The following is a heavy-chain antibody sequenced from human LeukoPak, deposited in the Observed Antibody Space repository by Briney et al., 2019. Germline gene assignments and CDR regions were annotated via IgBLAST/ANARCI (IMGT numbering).Heavy chain of an antibody. CDR2: ISSSSSYI. D-gene: IGHD6-13*01. V-gene: IGHV3-21*04. CDR3: ARAGEYSSSWLFYYYGMDV. CDR1: GFTFSSYS. Sequence: GGSLRLSCAASGFTFSSYSMNWVRQAPGKGLEWVSSISSSSSYIYYADSVKGRFTISRDSSKNTLYLQMNSLRAEDTAVYYCARAGEYSSSWLFYYYGMDVWGQGTTVTVSS. J-gene: IGHJ6*02.